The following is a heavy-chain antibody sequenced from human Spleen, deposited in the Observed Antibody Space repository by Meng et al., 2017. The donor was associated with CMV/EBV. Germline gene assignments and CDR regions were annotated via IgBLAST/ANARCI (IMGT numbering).Heavy chain of an antibody. Sequence: SQTLSLTCAISGDSVSSNSPAWNWIRQSPSRGLEWLGRTYYKSKWYNDYAVSVKSRITINPDTSKNQFSLQLNSVTPEDTAVYYCAKEGPGTFCTSTSCYFYYFDCWGQGTLVTVSS. CDR1: GDSVSSNSPA. CDR3: AKEGPGTFCTSTSCYFYYFDC. V-gene: IGHV6-1*01. J-gene: IGHJ4*02. CDR2: TYYKSKWYN. D-gene: IGHD2-2*01.